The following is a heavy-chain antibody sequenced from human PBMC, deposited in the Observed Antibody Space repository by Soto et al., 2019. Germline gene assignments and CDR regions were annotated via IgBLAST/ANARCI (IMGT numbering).Heavy chain of an antibody. CDR2: INPNSGGT. Sequence: GASVKVSCKASGYTFTGYYMHWVRQAPGQGLEWMGWINPNSGGTNYAQKFQGRVTMTRDTSISTAYMEPSRLRSDDTAVYYCARVRFVLMAAGAFDIWGQGTMVTVSS. J-gene: IGHJ3*02. CDR1: GYTFTGYY. D-gene: IGHD2-8*01. CDR3: ARVRFVLMAAGAFDI. V-gene: IGHV1-2*02.